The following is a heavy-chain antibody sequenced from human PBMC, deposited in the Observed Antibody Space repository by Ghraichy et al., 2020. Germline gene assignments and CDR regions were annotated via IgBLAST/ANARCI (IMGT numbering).Heavy chain of an antibody. J-gene: IGHJ4*02. CDR1: GFSFSNYA. CDR3: GKDLGSRVLGATPEY. V-gene: IGHV3-23*01. D-gene: IGHD1-26*01. CDR2: ISHSGEDT. Sequence: GGSLRLSCTASGFSFSNYAMTWVRQGPGLGLEWVSSISHSGEDTNYAESVRGRLTISRDNSKNTLCLQMNSLRAEDTAVYFCGKDLGSRVLGATPEYWGQGTLVTVS.